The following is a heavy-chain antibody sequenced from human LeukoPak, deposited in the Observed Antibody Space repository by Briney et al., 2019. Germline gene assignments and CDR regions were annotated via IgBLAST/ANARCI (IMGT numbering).Heavy chain of an antibody. CDR3: ARGAESIAVAGRDAFDI. CDR1: GFTFSSYA. CDR2: ISWNSGSI. Sequence: GGSLRLSCAASGFTFSSYAMSWVRQAPGKGLEWVSGISWNSGSIGYADSVKGRFTISRDNAKNSLYLQMNSLRAEDTAVYYCARGAESIAVAGRDAFDIWGQGTMVTVSS. D-gene: IGHD6-19*01. V-gene: IGHV3-9*01. J-gene: IGHJ3*02.